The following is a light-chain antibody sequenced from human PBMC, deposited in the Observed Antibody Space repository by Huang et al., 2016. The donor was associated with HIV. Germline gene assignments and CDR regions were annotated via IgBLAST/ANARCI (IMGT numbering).Light chain of an antibody. CDR1: HNVLYSNNKKNY. CDR3: LQYYSVPQT. Sequence: DIVMTQSPDSLAVSPGERATINCKSSHNVLYSNNKKNYLAWFQQKPGRRPKLRIYWATTRESGVPDRFSGSGSGTDFTLTINNLQAEDVAVYFCLQYYSVPQTFGHGTKVEIK. CDR2: WAT. V-gene: IGKV4-1*01. J-gene: IGKJ1*01.